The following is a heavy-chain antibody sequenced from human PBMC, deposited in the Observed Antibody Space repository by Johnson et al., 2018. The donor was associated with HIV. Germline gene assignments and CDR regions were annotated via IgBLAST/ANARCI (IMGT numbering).Heavy chain of an antibody. Sequence: QVQLVESGGGLVKPGGSLRLSCAASGFTFSDYYMGWIRQTPGKGLEWVAVISYDGSNKYFADSVKGRFIISRDNSKNLLYLHMNSMRPEDTAVYYCARAGRDLFSRGSFGIWGQGTVVTVSS. J-gene: IGHJ3*02. D-gene: IGHD7-27*01. V-gene: IGHV3-30*03. CDR3: ARAGRDLFSRGSFGI. CDR2: ISYDGSNK. CDR1: GFTFSDYY.